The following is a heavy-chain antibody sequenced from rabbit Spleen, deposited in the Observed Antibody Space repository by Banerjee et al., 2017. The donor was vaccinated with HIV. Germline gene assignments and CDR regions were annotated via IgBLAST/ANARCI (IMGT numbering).Heavy chain of an antibody. CDR2: INMFTGKS. D-gene: IGHD5-1*01. CDR3: ARDLVAAIGWNFDL. Sequence: QSLEESGGDLVKPGASLTLTCTASGVSFSMSSYMCWVRQAPGKGLEWIACINMFTGKSVYASWAKGRFIMSRPSSTTVTLQMTSLTVADTATYFCARDLVAAIGWNFDLWGPGTLVTVS. V-gene: IGHV1S40*01. J-gene: IGHJ4*01. CDR1: GVSFSMSSY.